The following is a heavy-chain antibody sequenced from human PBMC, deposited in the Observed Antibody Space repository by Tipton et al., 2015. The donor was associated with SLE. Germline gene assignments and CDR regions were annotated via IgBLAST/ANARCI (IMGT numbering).Heavy chain of an antibody. CDR1: GGSISSSSYY. J-gene: IGHJ2*01. Sequence: LRLSCTVSGGSISSSSYYWGWIRQPPGKGLEWIGSIYYSGSTYYNPSLKSRVTMSVDTSKNQFSLKLSSVTAADTAVYYCARGGIAAAGRRFWYFDLWGRGTLVTVSS. D-gene: IGHD6-13*01. CDR3: ARGGIAAAGRRFWYFDL. V-gene: IGHV4-39*07. CDR2: IYYSGST.